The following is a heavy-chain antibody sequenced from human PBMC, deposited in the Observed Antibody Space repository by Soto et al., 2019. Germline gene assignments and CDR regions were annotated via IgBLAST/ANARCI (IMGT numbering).Heavy chain of an antibody. V-gene: IGHV1-18*04. D-gene: IGHD4-17*01. CDR3: ARWAGQVRDYGGPFDY. Sequence: ASVTVSCQSSCERFSNYGISWLRQAPVQGLEWMGWISTYNTNTNYAPKFQGRLLLTTDTSTTTAHMELRSLRPDDTAVYYCARWAGQVRDYGGPFDYWGQGTLVTVSS. CDR1: CERFSNYG. CDR2: ISTYNTNT. J-gene: IGHJ4*02.